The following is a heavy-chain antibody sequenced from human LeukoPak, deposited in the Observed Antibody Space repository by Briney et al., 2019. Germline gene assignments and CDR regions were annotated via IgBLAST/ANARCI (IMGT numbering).Heavy chain of an antibody. D-gene: IGHD5-18*01. Sequence: SVKVSCKASGGTFSSYAISWVRQAPGQGLEWMGRIIPILGIANYAQKFQGRVTITADKSTSTAYMELSSLRSEDTAVYYCAREYRGYSYYYYYYGMDVWGQGTTVTVSS. J-gene: IGHJ6*02. CDR3: AREYRGYSYYYYYYGMDV. V-gene: IGHV1-69*04. CDR2: IIPILGIA. CDR1: GGTFSSYA.